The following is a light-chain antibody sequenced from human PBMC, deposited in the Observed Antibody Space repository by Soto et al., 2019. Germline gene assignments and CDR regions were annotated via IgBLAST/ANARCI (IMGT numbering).Light chain of an antibody. J-gene: IGKJ4*01. CDR2: WAS. CDR1: QSRGSNY. Sequence: EIVLTQSPGTLSLSPGERATLSCKTSQSRGSNYLAWYQQKPGQPPKLLIYWASTRESGVPDRFSGSGSGTDFTLTISSLQAEDVALFYCQQYYATPLTFGGGTKVDIK. CDR3: QQYYATPLT. V-gene: IGKV4-1*01.